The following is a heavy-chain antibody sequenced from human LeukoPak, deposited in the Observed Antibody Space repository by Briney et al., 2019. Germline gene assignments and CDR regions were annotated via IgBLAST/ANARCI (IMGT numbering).Heavy chain of an antibody. V-gene: IGHV3-23*01. CDR2: ISGSGGST. J-gene: IGHJ4*02. CDR1: GFTFSTYA. D-gene: IGHD2-15*01. CDR3: AKNLAFYRTGGTCYVDY. Sequence: GGSLRLSCAASGFTFSTYAMSWVRRAPGKGLEWVSAISGSGGSTYYPDSVMGRFTISRDNSKNTLYLQMNSLRAEDTAVYYCAKNLAFYRTGGTCYVDYWGQGTLVTVSS.